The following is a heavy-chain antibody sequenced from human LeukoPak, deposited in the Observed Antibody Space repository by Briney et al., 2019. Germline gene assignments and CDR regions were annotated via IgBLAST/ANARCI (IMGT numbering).Heavy chain of an antibody. J-gene: IGHJ4*02. D-gene: IGHD3-22*01. V-gene: IGHV3-74*01. CDR1: GFTFSSYW. CDR3: VRADYDSSGYHFDN. CDR2: INTDGSAT. Sequence: PGGSLRLSCGASGFTFSSYWLHWVRQPPGKGLAWVSRINTDGSATDCADSVKGRFTISRDNAKNTVYLQMDTLSGEVTAVYYGVRADYDSSGYHFDNWGQGILVTVSS.